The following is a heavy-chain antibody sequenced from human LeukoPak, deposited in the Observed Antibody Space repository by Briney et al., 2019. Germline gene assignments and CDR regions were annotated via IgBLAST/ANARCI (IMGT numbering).Heavy chain of an antibody. V-gene: IGHV4-59*08. J-gene: IGHJ4*02. Sequence: SETLSLTCTVSGGSISSYYWSWIRQPPGKGLGWIGYISYSGSTNYNPSLKSRVTISVDTSKNHFSLKLSSVTAADTAVYYCARHGVYSSSWYNFDYWGKGTLVTVSS. CDR1: GGSISSYY. D-gene: IGHD6-13*01. CDR3: ARHGVYSSSWYNFDY. CDR2: ISYSGST.